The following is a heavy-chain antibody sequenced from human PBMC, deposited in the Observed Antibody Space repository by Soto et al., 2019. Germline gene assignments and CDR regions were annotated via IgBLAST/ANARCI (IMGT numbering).Heavy chain of an antibody. J-gene: IGHJ4*02. D-gene: IGHD5-12*01. CDR1: GGTFSDYA. V-gene: IGHV1-69*12. CDR2: IIPMFGTP. Sequence: QVQLVQSGAEVKKPGSSVKVSCRASGGTFSDYAISWVRQAPGQGLEWMGGIIPMFGTPNYAQKVQGQGRVTITADESTSTSYMELSSLRSDDTAMYYCTRARDRDGYNSPFAYWGQGTRVTVSS. CDR3: TRARDRDGYNSPFAY.